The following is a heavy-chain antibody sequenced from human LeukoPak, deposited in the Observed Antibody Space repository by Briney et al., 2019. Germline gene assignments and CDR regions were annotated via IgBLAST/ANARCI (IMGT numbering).Heavy chain of an antibody. CDR3: AKDRSIGTYYTFDH. J-gene: IGHJ4*02. D-gene: IGHD1-26*01. Sequence: GGTLRLSCATSGFTFSGYAMTWVRQAPGKGLEGGATISGSGVMTYYADSVKGRFTVSGDNSKNTVYLQMSSLTAADTAVYYCAKDRSIGTYYTFDHWGQGTLVTVSS. CDR1: GFTFSGYA. CDR2: ISGSGVMT. V-gene: IGHV3-23*01.